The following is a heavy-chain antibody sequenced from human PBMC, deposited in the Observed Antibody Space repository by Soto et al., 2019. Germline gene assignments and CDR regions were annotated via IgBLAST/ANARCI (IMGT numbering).Heavy chain of an antibody. CDR1: GFTFSDYY. CDR2: ISSSGSTI. Sequence: PGGSLRLSCAASGFTFSDYYMSWIRQAPGKGLEWVSYISSSGSTIYYADSVKGRFTISRDNAKNSLYLQMNSLRAEDTAVYYCARYYDFWSGSLGYYYYGMDVWGQGTTVTVSS. D-gene: IGHD3-3*01. V-gene: IGHV3-11*01. J-gene: IGHJ6*02. CDR3: ARYYDFWSGSLGYYYYGMDV.